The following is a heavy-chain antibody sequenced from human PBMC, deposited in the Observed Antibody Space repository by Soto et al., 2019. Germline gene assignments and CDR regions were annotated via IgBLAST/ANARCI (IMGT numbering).Heavy chain of an antibody. D-gene: IGHD6-13*01. CDR3: ARELLIAEAGTPYNWFDP. J-gene: IGHJ5*02. CDR1: GGTFSSYA. Sequence: SVKVSCKASGGTFSSYAISWVRQAPGQGLEWMGGIIPIFGTANYAQKFQGRVTITADESTSTAYMELSSLRSEDTAVYYCARELLIAEAGTPYNWFDPWGQGTLVTVSS. V-gene: IGHV1-69*13. CDR2: IIPIFGTA.